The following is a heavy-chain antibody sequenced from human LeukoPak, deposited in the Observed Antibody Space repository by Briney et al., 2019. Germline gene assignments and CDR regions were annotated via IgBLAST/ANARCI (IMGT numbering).Heavy chain of an antibody. CDR1: GFTFSSYA. CDR2: ISNSGGSA. J-gene: IGHJ4*02. Sequence: GGSLRLSCAASGFTFSSYAMSWVRQAPGKGLDWVSTISNSGGSAYYADSVKGRFTISRDNSKNTLYLLMNSLRAEDTAVFYCAKDRTGITLIRGVITPFDYWGQGTLVTVSS. D-gene: IGHD3-10*01. CDR3: AKDRTGITLIRGVITPFDY. V-gene: IGHV3-23*01.